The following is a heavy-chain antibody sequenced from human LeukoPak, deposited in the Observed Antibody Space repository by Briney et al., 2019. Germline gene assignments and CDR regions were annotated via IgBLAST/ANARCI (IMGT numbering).Heavy chain of an antibody. J-gene: IGHJ6*04. CDR3: ARGSRLCSSTSCYYYGMDV. Sequence: ASVKVSCKASGYTFTGYYMHWVQQAPGQGLEWMGWINPNSGGTNYAQKFQGWVTMTRDTSISTAYMELSRLRSDDTAVYYCARGSRLCSSTSCYYYGMDVWGKGTTVTVSS. V-gene: IGHV1-2*04. CDR1: GYTFTGYY. CDR2: INPNSGGT. D-gene: IGHD2-2*01.